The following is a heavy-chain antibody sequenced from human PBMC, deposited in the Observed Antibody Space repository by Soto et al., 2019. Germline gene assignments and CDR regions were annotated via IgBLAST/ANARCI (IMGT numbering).Heavy chain of an antibody. V-gene: IGHV3-23*01. CDR2: ISGSGGST. J-gene: IGHJ4*02. D-gene: IGHD5-12*01. CDR3: AKVATPYPDY. CDR1: GFTFSSYA. Sequence: PGGSLRRSCAASGFTFSSYAMRWVRQAPGRGLEWVSAISGSGGSTYYADSVKGRFTISRDNSKNTLYLHMNSLRAEDTAVSYCAKVATPYPDYWGQGTLVTVSS.